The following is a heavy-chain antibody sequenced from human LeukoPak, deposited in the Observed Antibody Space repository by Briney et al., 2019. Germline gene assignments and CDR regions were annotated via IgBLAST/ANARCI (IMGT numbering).Heavy chain of an antibody. Sequence: ASVKVSCKASGGTFSSYAISWVRQAPGQGLEWVGGILPMSGTANYAQKFQGRVTITADESTSTAYMELSSLRSEDTAIYYCASPVKYYDTWSGYPPFDYWGQGTLVTVSS. J-gene: IGHJ4*02. CDR2: ILPMSGTA. CDR3: ASPVKYYDTWSGYPPFDY. D-gene: IGHD3-3*01. CDR1: GGTFSSYA. V-gene: IGHV1-69*13.